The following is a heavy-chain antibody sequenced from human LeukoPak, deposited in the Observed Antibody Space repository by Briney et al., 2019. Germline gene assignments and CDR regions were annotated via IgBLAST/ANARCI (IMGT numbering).Heavy chain of an antibody. CDR2: IYYSGST. CDR1: GGSISSGGYY. V-gene: IGHV4-31*03. J-gene: IGHJ6*03. Sequence: PSQTLSLTCTVSGGSISSGGYYWSWIRQHPGKGLEWIGYIYYSGSTYYNPSLKSRVTISVDTSKNQFSLKLSSVTAADTAVYYCARSGIAVAGYYYYMDVWGKGTTVTVSS. CDR3: ARSGIAVAGYYYYMDV. D-gene: IGHD6-19*01.